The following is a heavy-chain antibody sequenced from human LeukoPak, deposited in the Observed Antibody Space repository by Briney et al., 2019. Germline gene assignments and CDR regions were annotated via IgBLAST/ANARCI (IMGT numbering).Heavy chain of an antibody. CDR1: GFTFSSYS. V-gene: IGHV3-21*01. CDR2: ISSSSSYI. Sequence: GGSLRLSCAASGFTFSSYSMNWVRQAPGKGLEWVSSISSSSSYIYYADSVKGRFAISRDNAKNSLYLQMSSLTSEDTAVYYCARGALSRTGYDKWGQGTLV. D-gene: IGHD1-1*01. CDR3: ARGALSRTGYDK. J-gene: IGHJ4*02.